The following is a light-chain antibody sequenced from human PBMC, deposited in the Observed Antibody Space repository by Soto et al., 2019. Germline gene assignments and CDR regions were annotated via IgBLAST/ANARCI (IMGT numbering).Light chain of an antibody. CDR3: QQYNDWPPIT. CDR2: GAS. CDR1: QSVSTD. V-gene: IGKV3-15*01. Sequence: VMTQSPPTLSVSPGERATLSCRASQSVSTDLAWYQQKPGQAPRLLIYGASTRATDVPARFSGGGSGTYFTLTISSLHSEDVAIYYCQQYNDWPPITFGPGTKVDIK. J-gene: IGKJ3*01.